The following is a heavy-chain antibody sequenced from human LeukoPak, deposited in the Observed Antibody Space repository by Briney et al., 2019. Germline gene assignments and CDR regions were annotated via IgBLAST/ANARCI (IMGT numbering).Heavy chain of an antibody. CDR2: ISGSGGST. CDR3: AGRGVIIFGVGY. Sequence: ETLSLTCTVSGGSISSSSYYWGWIRQPPGKGLEWVSAISGSGGSTYYADSVKGRFTISRDNSKNTLYLQMNSLRAEDTAVYYCAGRGVIIFGVGYWGQGTLVTVSS. J-gene: IGHJ4*02. V-gene: IGHV3-23*01. CDR1: GGSISSSSYY. D-gene: IGHD3-10*01.